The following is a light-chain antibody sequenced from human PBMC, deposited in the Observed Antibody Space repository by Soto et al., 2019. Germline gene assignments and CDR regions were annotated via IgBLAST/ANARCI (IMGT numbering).Light chain of an antibody. CDR1: ESLLHVSGYNY. CDR3: MQGLHSLQYT. Sequence: DIVMTQSPLSLPVTPGEPASISCRSSESLLHVSGYNYLDWYLQKPGQSPQLLIYLGSYRASGVPDMFSGSGSGTDFTLEISRVEAEDVGIYYCMQGLHSLQYTFGPGTRVDVK. J-gene: IGKJ3*01. V-gene: IGKV2-28*01. CDR2: LGS.